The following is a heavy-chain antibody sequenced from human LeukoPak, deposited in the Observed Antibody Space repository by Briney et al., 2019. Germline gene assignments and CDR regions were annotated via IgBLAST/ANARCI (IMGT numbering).Heavy chain of an antibody. CDR3: ARDLETQGDY. CDR2: IYYSGST. Sequence: SETLSLTCTVSGGSLSSYYWSWIRQPPGKGLEWIGYIYYSGSTNYNPSLKSRVTISVDTSKNQFSLKLSSVTAADTAVYYCARDLETQGDYWGQGTLVTVSS. D-gene: IGHD1-1*01. J-gene: IGHJ4*02. CDR1: GGSLSSYY. V-gene: IGHV4-59*01.